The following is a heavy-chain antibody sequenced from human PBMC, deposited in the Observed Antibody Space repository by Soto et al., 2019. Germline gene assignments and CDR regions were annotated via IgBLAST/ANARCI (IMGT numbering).Heavy chain of an antibody. J-gene: IGHJ4*02. Sequence: EVQLVESGGDLAQPGGSLRLSCAASGFTFSSYWMTWVRQAPGKGLEWVANIKEDGRQKYYVGSVEGRFTISRDNAKNSLYLQMNSLSAEDTAVYYCARDRQWGAVDYCWGQGTLVTVSS. D-gene: IGHD1-26*01. CDR1: GFTFSSYW. V-gene: IGHV3-7*01. CDR3: ARDRQWGAVDYC. CDR2: IKEDGRQK.